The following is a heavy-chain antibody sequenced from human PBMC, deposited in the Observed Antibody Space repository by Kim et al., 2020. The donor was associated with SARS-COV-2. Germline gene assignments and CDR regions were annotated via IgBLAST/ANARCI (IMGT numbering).Heavy chain of an antibody. Sequence: GGSLRLSCAASGFTFSSYGMHWVRQAPGKGLEWVAVISYDGSNKYYADSVKGRFTISRDNSKNTLYLQMNSLRAEDTAVYYCAKDPYYYDSSGYYLYFDYWGQGTLVTVSS. CDR3: AKDPYYYDSSGYYLYFDY. CDR2: ISYDGSNK. J-gene: IGHJ4*02. D-gene: IGHD3-22*01. V-gene: IGHV3-30*18. CDR1: GFTFSSYG.